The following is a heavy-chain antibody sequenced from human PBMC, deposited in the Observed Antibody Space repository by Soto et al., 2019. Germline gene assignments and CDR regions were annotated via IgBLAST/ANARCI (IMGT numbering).Heavy chain of an antibody. D-gene: IGHD6-13*01. CDR2: IHYSGST. Sequence: PSETLSLTCTVSGGSISSYYWSWIRQPPGKGLEWIGYIHYSGSTDYNPSLKSRVTISVDRSKNQFSLKLSSVTAADTAVYYCARVGIAAAVEYYYGMDVWGQGTTVTVSS. CDR3: ARVGIAAAVEYYYGMDV. V-gene: IGHV4-59*12. J-gene: IGHJ6*02. CDR1: GGSISSYY.